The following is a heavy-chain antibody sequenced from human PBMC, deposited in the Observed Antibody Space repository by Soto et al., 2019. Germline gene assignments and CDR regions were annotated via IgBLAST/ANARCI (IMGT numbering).Heavy chain of an antibody. J-gene: IGHJ6*04. CDR3: ARDKDRAQLGGNYYYIMDV. V-gene: IGHV1-69*12. D-gene: IGHD3-3*02. CDR2: IMPFFRTA. Sequence: QVQVVQSGAEVKKPGSSVKVSCKTSGGTFSTSAISWVRQAPEKGLEWMGGIMPFFRTADYAQKFQDRVSITADESASTAYLELSSLRSEDTAVYYCARDKDRAQLGGNYYYIMDVWGEGTTVTVTS. CDR1: GGTFSTSA.